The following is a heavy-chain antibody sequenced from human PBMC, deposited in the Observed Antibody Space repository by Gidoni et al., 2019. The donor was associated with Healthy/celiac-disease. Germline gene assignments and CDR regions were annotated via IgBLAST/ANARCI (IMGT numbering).Heavy chain of an antibody. V-gene: IGHV3-23*01. CDR3: AKDHRLYYYDSSGYYTPGAFDI. Sequence: EVQLLESGGGLVQPWGSLRLSFAASGFPFSSYPMSWVRQAPGKGLEWVSAISGSGGSTYYADAVKGRFTISRDNSKNTLYLQMNSLRAEDTDVYYCAKDHRLYYYDSSGYYTPGAFDIWGQGTMVTVSS. J-gene: IGHJ3*02. CDR2: ISGSGGST. D-gene: IGHD3-22*01. CDR1: GFPFSSYP.